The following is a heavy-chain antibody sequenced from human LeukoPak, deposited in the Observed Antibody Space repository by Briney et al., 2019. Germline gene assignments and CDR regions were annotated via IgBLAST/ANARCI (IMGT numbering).Heavy chain of an antibody. V-gene: IGHV3-21*01. D-gene: IGHD6-13*01. CDR2: ISSSGDYR. CDR1: GFTFSTHS. CDR3: TTEQQLVSIMELYDAFDI. J-gene: IGHJ3*02. Sequence: GGSLRLSCAASGFTFSTHSMNWVRQAPGKGLDWVSSISSSGDYRYYADSVKGRFTISRDNANNSLYLQMNRLRSEDTAAYYCTTEQQLVSIMELYDAFDIWGQGTMVTVSS.